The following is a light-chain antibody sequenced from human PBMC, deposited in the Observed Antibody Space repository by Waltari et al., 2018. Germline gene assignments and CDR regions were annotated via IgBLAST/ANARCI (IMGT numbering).Light chain of an antibody. CDR3: QQRANWPPLT. CDR1: QSGYNF. CDR2: EAS. V-gene: IGKV3-11*01. J-gene: IGKJ4*01. Sequence: EVVLTQSPATLSLSPGERATLSCRASQSGYNFFAWYQQKPGQAPRPLIYEASQRATGIPARFSGSGSGTDFTLTISNLEPEDVAVYYCQQRANWPPLTFGGGTKVEIK.